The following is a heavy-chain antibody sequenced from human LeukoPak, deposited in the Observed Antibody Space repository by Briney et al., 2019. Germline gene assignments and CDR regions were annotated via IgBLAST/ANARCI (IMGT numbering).Heavy chain of an antibody. CDR3: ARFIAVAGTFRNWFDP. CDR2: IYTRGST. J-gene: IGHJ5*02. D-gene: IGHD6-19*01. Sequence: PSETLSLTCTVSGGTISSYYWSWIRQPAGKGLEWIGRIYTRGSTNYNPSLKSRGTMSVDTSKNQFSLKLSSVTAADTAVYYCARFIAVAGTFRNWFDPWGQGTLVTVPS. CDR1: GGTISSYY. V-gene: IGHV4-4*07.